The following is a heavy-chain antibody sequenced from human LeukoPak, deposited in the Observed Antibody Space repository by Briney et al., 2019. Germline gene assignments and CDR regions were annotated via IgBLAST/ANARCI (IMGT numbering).Heavy chain of an antibody. Sequence: SVKVSCKASVGTCSSYAISWVRQAPGQGLEWRVGIIPIFGTTNYAQKFQGRVTITADQSTSTAYMELSSLRPEDTAVYYCANLHCSSTSCYEGSLGYFDYWGQGTLVTVSS. V-gene: IGHV1-69*13. CDR3: ANLHCSSTSCYEGSLGYFDY. D-gene: IGHD2-2*01. J-gene: IGHJ4*02. CDR2: IIPIFGTT. CDR1: VGTCSSYA.